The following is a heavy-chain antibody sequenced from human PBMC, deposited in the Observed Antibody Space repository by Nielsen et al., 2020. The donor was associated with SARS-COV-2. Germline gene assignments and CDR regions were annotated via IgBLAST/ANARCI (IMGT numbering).Heavy chain of an antibody. J-gene: IGHJ6*02. CDR1: GGSISSYY. V-gene: IGHV4-59*13. Sequence: GSLRLSCTVSGGSISSYYWSWIRQPPGKGLEWIGYIYYSGSTNYNPSLKSRVTISVDTSKNQFSLKLSSVTAADTAVYYCAREGSVAGFNYYGMDVWGQGTTVTVS. CDR2: IYYSGST. D-gene: IGHD6-19*01. CDR3: AREGSVAGFNYYGMDV.